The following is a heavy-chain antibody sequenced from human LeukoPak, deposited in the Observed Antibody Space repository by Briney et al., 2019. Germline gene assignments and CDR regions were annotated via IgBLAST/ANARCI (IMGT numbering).Heavy chain of an antibody. V-gene: IGHV3-53*01. J-gene: IGHJ5*02. Sequence: GGSLTLSCEASEFTVDKHYVAWVRQAPGRGLEWLSVIYSGGPTYYADSVKGRFTISRDNSKNTVFLQMNSLRAEDTAVYYCAKDKMTTYCGGDCYFGWFDPWGQGTLVTVSS. CDR2: IYSGGPT. D-gene: IGHD2-21*02. CDR3: AKDKMTTYCGGDCYFGWFDP. CDR1: EFTVDKHY.